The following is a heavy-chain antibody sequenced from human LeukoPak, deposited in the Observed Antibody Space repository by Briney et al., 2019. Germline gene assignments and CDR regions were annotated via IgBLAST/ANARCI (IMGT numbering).Heavy chain of an antibody. V-gene: IGHV4-39*01. J-gene: IGHJ4*02. CDR2: INHSGST. Sequence: SETLSLTCNVSGDSISSSSYFWDWIRQPPGKGLEWIGEINHSGSTNYNPSLKSRVTISVDTSKNQFSLKLSSVTAADTAVYYCLGGWDYVWGTLSRADFDYWGQGTLVTVSS. D-gene: IGHD3-16*01. CDR1: GDSISSSSYF. CDR3: LGGWDYVWGTLSRADFDY.